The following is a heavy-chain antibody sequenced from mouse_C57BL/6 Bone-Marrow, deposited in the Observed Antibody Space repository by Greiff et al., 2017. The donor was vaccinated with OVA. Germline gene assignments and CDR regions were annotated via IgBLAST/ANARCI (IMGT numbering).Heavy chain of an antibody. J-gene: IGHJ1*03. D-gene: IGHD2-1*01. CDR1: GYAFTNYL. CDR3: ARKNYRRYFDV. Sequence: QVQLQQPGAELVRPGTSVKVSCKASGYAFTNYLIEWVKQRPGQGLEWIGVINPGSGGTNYNEKFKGKATLTADKSSSTAYMQLSSLTSEDSAVYFCARKNYRRYFDVWGTGTTVTVSS. CDR2: INPGSGGT. V-gene: IGHV1-54*01.